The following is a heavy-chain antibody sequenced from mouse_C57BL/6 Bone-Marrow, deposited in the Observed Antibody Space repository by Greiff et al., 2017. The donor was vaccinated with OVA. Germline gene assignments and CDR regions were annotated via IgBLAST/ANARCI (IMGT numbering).Heavy chain of an antibody. Sequence: VQLQQSGAELVKPGASVKLSCEASGYTFTSYWMHWVKQRPGQGLEWIGMIHPNSGSTNYNEKFKSKATLTVDKSSSTAYMQLSSLTSEDSAVYYCARQVPNYGSSAWFAYWGQGTLVTVSA. V-gene: IGHV1-64*01. CDR1: GYTFTSYW. CDR2: IHPNSGST. D-gene: IGHD1-1*01. CDR3: ARQVPNYGSSAWFAY. J-gene: IGHJ3*01.